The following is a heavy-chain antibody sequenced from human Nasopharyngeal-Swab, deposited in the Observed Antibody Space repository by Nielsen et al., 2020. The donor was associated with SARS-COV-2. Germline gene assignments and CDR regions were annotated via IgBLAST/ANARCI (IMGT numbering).Heavy chain of an antibody. CDR3: AKDRSDSVDYFDH. J-gene: IGHJ4*02. D-gene: IGHD2-21*02. CDR1: GFIFGDYA. CDR2: ISYDGTNK. Sequence: GGSLRLSCTASGFIFGDYAMHWVRQAPGKGLEWVAVISYDGTNKYYAESSKGRFTISRDNSKNTLFLQMNSLRAEDTALYYCAKDRSDSVDYFDHWGQGTLVTVSS. V-gene: IGHV3-30*18.